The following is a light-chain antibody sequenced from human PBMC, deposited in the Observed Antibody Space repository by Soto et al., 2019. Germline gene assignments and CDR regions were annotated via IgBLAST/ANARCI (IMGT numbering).Light chain of an antibody. J-gene: IGLJ3*02. Sequence: QSALTQPASVSGSPEQSITISCTGTSSGVGSYNLVSWYQQHPGKAPKVMIYEATKRPSGVSNRFSGSKSGNTASLTISGLQAEDEADYYFCAYAGSGTVVFGGGTKLTVL. V-gene: IGLV2-23*02. CDR1: SSGVGSYNL. CDR2: EAT. CDR3: CAYAGSGTVV.